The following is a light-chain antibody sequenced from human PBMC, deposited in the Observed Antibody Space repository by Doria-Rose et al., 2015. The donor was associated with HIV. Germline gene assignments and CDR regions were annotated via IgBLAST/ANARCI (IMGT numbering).Light chain of an antibody. J-gene: IGKJ3*01. CDR3: QQRSNWPPIFT. CDR1: QSVSSN. V-gene: IGKV3-11*01. CDR2: DAS. Sequence: QSPATLSLSPGEGATLSCRASQSVSSNLAWYQQKPGQAPRLLIYDASNRATGIPARFSGSGSGTDFTLTISSLEPEDFAVYFCQQRSNWPPIFTFGPGTKVDI.